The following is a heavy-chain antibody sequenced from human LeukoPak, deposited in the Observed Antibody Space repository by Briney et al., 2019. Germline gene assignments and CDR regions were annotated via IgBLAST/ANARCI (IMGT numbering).Heavy chain of an antibody. D-gene: IGHD3-3*01. CDR1: GYTFTSYG. J-gene: IGHJ6*03. V-gene: IGHV1-18*01. Sequence: SVKVSCKASGYTFTSYGISWVRQAPGQGLEWMGWISAYNGNTNYAQKLQGRVTMTTDTSTSTAYMELRSLRSDDTAVYYCARILLEWLFPPYYYYMDVWGKGTTVTVSS. CDR2: ISAYNGNT. CDR3: ARILLEWLFPPYYYYMDV.